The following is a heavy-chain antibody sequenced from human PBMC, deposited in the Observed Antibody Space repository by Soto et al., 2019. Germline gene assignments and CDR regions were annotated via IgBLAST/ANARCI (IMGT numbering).Heavy chain of an antibody. D-gene: IGHD2-2*01. J-gene: IGHJ5*02. CDR3: AGYCSSTSCYAVRDWFDP. Sequence: QVQLVQSGAEVKKPGASVKVSCKASGYTFTSYGISWVRQAPGQGLEWMGWISAYNGNTNYAQKLQGRVTMTTDTSTSTAYMELRSLRSDDTAVYYCAGYCSSTSCYAVRDWFDPWGQGSLVTVSS. V-gene: IGHV1-18*01. CDR2: ISAYNGNT. CDR1: GYTFTSYG.